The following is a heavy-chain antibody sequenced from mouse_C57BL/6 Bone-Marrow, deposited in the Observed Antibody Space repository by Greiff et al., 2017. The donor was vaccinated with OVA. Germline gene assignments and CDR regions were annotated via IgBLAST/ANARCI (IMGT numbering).Heavy chain of an antibody. CDR1: GFSLTSYG. CDR3: ARNPGYSKGWFAY. V-gene: IGHV2-2*01. Sequence: QVQLQQSGPGLVQPSQSLSITCTVSGFSLTSYGVHWVRQSPGKGLEWLGVIWSGGSTDYNAAFISRLSISKDNSKSQVFFKMNSLQADDTAIYYCARNPGYSKGWFAYWGRGTLVTVSA. D-gene: IGHD2-5*01. J-gene: IGHJ3*01. CDR2: IWSGGST.